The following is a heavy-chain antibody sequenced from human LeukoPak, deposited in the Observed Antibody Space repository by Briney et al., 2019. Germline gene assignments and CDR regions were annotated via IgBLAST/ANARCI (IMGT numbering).Heavy chain of an antibody. D-gene: IGHD6-6*01. J-gene: IGHJ5*02. Sequence: ASVKVSCKPSGYTFTSYYIHWVRQAPGQGLEWMGIINPIGRSTNYAQKFQGRVTITADESTSTAYMELSSLRSEDTAVYYCARDAWQLVQGNWFDPWGQGTLVTVSS. CDR1: GYTFTSYY. CDR3: ARDAWQLVQGNWFDP. CDR2: INPIGRST. V-gene: IGHV1-46*01.